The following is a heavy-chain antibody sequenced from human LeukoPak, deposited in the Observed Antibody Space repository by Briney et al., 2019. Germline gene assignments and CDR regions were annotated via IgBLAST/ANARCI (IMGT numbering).Heavy chain of an antibody. CDR2: IYPGDSDT. J-gene: IGHJ4*02. Sequence: GESLKISCQGSGYSFTSYWIGWVRQMPGKGLEWMGIIYPGDSDTRYSPSFQGQVTISADKSISTAYLQWSSLKASDTAMYYCATSSRGYCSSTSCYYFDYWGQGTLVTVSS. CDR3: ATSSRGYCSSTSCYYFDY. V-gene: IGHV5-51*01. D-gene: IGHD2-2*01. CDR1: GYSFTSYW.